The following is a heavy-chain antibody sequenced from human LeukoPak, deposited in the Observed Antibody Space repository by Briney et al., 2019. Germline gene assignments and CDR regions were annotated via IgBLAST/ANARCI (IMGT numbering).Heavy chain of an antibody. V-gene: IGHV3-7*01. D-gene: IGHD3-22*01. CDR3: AREHPYYYDSSGTALMAEIKCYFDY. CDR1: GFTFSSYE. Sequence: RAGGSLRLSCAASGFTFSSYEMNWVRQAPGKGLEWVANIKQGGSEKYYVDSVKGRFTISRDNAKNSLYLQMNSLRAEDTGVYYCAREHPYYYDSSGTALMAEIKCYFDYWGQGTLVTVSS. CDR2: IKQGGSEK. J-gene: IGHJ4*02.